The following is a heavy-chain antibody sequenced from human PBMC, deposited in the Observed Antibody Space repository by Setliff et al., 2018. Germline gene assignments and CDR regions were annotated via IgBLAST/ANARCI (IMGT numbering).Heavy chain of an antibody. CDR2: IHPWGGSSEST. J-gene: IGHJ4*02. CDR1: GGPTIGYY. D-gene: IGHD1-26*01. Sequence: KASETLSLTCAVSGGPTIGYYWTWIRQAPGKGLEWIGYIHPWGGSSESTNYSPSLKSRITISLDKSKSQFSLKLTSVTVADMAVYYCARGLHSGTYWGTRPLGLDYWGQGSLVTVSS. V-gene: IGHV4-59*08. CDR3: ARGLHSGTYWGTRPLGLDY.